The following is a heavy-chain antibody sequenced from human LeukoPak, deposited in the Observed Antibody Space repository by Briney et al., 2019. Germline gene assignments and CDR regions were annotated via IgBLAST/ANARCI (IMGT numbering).Heavy chain of an antibody. CDR3: ARLGTGTEPFDY. D-gene: IGHD1-7*01. V-gene: IGHV4-39*01. J-gene: IGHJ4*02. Sequence: PSETLSLTCTVSGGSISSSSYYWGWIRQPPGKGLEWIGSIYYSGSTYYNPSLKSRVTISVDTSKNQFALKLSSVTAADTAVYYCARLGTGTEPFDYWGQGILVTVSS. CDR2: IYYSGST. CDR1: GGSISSSSYY.